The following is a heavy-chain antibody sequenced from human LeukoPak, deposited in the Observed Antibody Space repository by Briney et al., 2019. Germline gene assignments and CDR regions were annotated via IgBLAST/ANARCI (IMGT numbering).Heavy chain of an antibody. D-gene: IGHD3-22*01. J-gene: IGHJ5*02. CDR2: IIPILGIA. Sequence: MTGGSLRLSCAASGFTFSSYAISWVRQAPGQGLEWMGRIIPILGIANYAQKFQGRVTTTADKSTSTAYMELSSLRSEDTAVYYCARAPKPRYYYDSSALNWFDPWGQGTLVTVSS. V-gene: IGHV1-69*04. CDR1: GFTFSSYA. CDR3: ARAPKPRYYYDSSALNWFDP.